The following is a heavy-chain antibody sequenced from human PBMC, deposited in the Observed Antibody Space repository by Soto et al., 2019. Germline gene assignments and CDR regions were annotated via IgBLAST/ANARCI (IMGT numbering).Heavy chain of an antibody. V-gene: IGHV4-59*08. CDR1: GGSISSYY. Sequence: SETLSLTCTVSGGSISSYYWSWIRQPPGKGLEWIGYIYYSGSTNYNPSLKSRVTISVDTSKNQFSLKLSSVTAADTAVYYCARHRAATLIDYWGQGTLVTVSS. CDR2: IYYSGST. J-gene: IGHJ4*02. CDR3: ARHRAATLIDY. D-gene: IGHD6-13*01.